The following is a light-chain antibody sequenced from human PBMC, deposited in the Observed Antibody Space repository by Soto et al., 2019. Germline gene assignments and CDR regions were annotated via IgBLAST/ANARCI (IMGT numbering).Light chain of an antibody. CDR1: SSDVGGYNY. CDR3: SSYTSSSTV. Sequence: QSALTQPASVSGSPGQSITISCTGTSSDVGGYNYVSWYQQHPGKAPKLMVSEVSNRPSGVSNRFSGSKSGNTASLTISGLQAEDEADYYCSSYTSSSTVFGTGTKVTVL. CDR2: EVS. J-gene: IGLJ1*01. V-gene: IGLV2-14*01.